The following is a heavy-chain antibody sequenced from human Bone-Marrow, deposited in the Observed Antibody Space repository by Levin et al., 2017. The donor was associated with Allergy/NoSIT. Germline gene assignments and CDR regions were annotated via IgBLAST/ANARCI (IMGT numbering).Heavy chain of an antibody. CDR1: GFTFNTYS. J-gene: IGHJ4*02. CDR2: ISANSSFV. D-gene: IGHD6-19*01. Sequence: GGSLRLSCTASGFTFNTYSMNWVRQTPGKGLEWVSSISANSSFVYYSDAVKGRFTISRDNAKNLLYLQMNSLRAEDTAVYYCARLGADSGPGPNWGQGTLVTVSS. CDR3: ARLGADSGPGPN. V-gene: IGHV3-21*06.